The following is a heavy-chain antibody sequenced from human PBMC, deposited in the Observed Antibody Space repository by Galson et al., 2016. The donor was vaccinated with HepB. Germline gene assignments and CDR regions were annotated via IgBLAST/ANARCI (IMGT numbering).Heavy chain of an antibody. CDR1: GFVFSNFG. Sequence: SLRLSCAASGFVFSNFGLSWVRLAPGKGLEWVASISTRRTTYYSDSVQGRFTISRDNSNNTLYLQMNGLRAEDTAVYYCAKERLVRRIFDHWGQGTLPTVSS. V-gene: IGHV3-23*01. J-gene: IGHJ4*02. D-gene: IGHD1-1*01. CDR3: AKERLVRRIFDH. CDR2: ISTRRTT.